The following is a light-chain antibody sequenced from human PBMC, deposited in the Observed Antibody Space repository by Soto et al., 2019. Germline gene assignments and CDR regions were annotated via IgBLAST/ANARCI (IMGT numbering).Light chain of an antibody. CDR2: EVT. CDR1: SSDVGLYDY. V-gene: IGLV2-8*01. CDR3: SSYGGNSNYV. J-gene: IGLJ1*01. Sequence: QSALAQPPSASGSPGQSVTISCTGTSSDVGLYDYVSWYQQHPGKVPKLPIYEVTQRPSGVPDRFSGSKSGNTASLTVSGLQAEDEADYYCSSYGGNSNYVFGTGNKV.